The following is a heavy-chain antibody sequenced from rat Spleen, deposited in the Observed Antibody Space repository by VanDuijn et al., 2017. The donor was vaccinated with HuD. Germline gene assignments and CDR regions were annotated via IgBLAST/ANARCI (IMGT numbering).Heavy chain of an antibody. Sequence: EVQLVESGGGLVQPGRSLKLSCAASGFTFSDYNMAWVRQAPKKGLEWVATISYDGSSTYYRDSVKGRFTISRDNAKSTLYLQMDSLRSEDTATYYCARHARDSYAHGYWGQGVMVTVSS. J-gene: IGHJ2*01. CDR3: ARHARDSYAHGY. D-gene: IGHD1-12*01. V-gene: IGHV5-7*01. CDR1: GFTFSDYN. CDR2: ISYDGSST.